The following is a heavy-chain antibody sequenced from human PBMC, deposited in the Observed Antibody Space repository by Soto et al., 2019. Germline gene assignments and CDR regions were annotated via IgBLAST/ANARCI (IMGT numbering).Heavy chain of an antibody. CDR1: GFTVSSNY. CDR2: IYSGGST. Sequence: EVQLVESGGGLIQPGGSLRLSCAASGFTVSSNYMSWVRQAPGKGLEWVSVIYSGGSTYYADSVKGRFTISRDNYKHTLYPQMNSLRAEDTAGYYCARDGLRGVQDYWGQGTLVTVSS. D-gene: IGHD3-10*01. V-gene: IGHV3-53*01. CDR3: ARDGLRGVQDY. J-gene: IGHJ4*02.